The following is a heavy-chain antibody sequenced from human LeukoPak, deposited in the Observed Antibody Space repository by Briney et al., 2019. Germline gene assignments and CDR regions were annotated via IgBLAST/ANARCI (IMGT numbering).Heavy chain of an antibody. CDR2: ISGSGGST. CDR1: GFTFSSYA. CDR3: AKAKHSSGWTSAFDI. Sequence: PGGSLRLSCAASGFTFSSYAMSWVRQAPGKGLEWVSAISGSGGSTYYADSVKGRFTISRDNPKNTLYLQMNSLRAEDTAVYYCAKAKHSSGWTSAFDIWGQGTMVTVSS. V-gene: IGHV3-23*01. D-gene: IGHD6-19*01. J-gene: IGHJ3*02.